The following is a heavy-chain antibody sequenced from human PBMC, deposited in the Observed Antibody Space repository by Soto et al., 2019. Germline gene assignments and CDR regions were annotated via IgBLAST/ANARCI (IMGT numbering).Heavy chain of an antibody. V-gene: IGHV3-23*01. CDR1: GFTFSSYA. CDR2: ISGSGGST. CDR3: AKNDYDSLYGMDV. D-gene: IGHD3-22*01. J-gene: IGHJ6*02. Sequence: SGGSLRLSCAASGFTFSSYAMSWVRQAPGKGLEWVSAISGSGGSTYYADSVKGRFTISRDNSKNTLYLQMNSLRAEDTAVYYCAKNDYDSLYGMDVWGQGTTVTVSS.